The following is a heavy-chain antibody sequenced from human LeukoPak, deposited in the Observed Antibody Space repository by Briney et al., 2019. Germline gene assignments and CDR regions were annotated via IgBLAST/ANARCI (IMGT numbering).Heavy chain of an antibody. V-gene: IGHV4-4*07. CDR1: GGSISSYY. J-gene: IGHJ5*02. CDR3: ARGYYDFWRGYTQP. D-gene: IGHD3-3*01. CDR2: IYTSGST. Sequence: SETLSLTCTLSGGSISSYYWSWIRQPAGKGLEWIGRIYTSGSTNYNPSLKSRVTISVDTSKNQFSLKLSSVTAADTAVYYCARGYYDFWRGYTQPRGQGTLVTVSS.